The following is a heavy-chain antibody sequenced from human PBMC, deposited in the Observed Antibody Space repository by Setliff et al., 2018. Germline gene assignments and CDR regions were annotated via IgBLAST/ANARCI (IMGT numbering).Heavy chain of an antibody. Sequence: SETLSLTCAVSGGSISSSNWWSWVRQPPGKGLEWIGSIDYSGTIYYNPSLKSRVTISVDTSKNQVSLKLSSVPAADTAVYYCAREGGFWSGYWHYWGQGTLVTVAS. CDR1: GGSISSSNW. J-gene: IGHJ4*02. CDR2: IDYSGTI. CDR3: AREGGFWSGYWHY. D-gene: IGHD3-3*01. V-gene: IGHV4-4*02.